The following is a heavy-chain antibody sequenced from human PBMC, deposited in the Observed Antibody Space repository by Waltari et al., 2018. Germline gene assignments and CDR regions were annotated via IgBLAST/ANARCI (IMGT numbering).Heavy chain of an antibody. CDR1: GGSFSGYY. D-gene: IGHD2-2*01. Sequence: QVQLQQWGAGLLKPSETLSLTCAVYGGSFSGYYWSWIRQPPGKGLEWIGEINHSGSTNYNPSLKSRVTISVDTSKNQFSLKLSSVTAADTAMYYCARSDIGYCSSTSCPPPFDYWGQGTLVTVSS. CDR3: ARSDIGYCSSTSCPPPFDY. J-gene: IGHJ4*02. V-gene: IGHV4-34*01. CDR2: INHSGST.